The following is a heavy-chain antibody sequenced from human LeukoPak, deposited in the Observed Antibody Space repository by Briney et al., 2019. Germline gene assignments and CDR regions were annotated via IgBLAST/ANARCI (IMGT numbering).Heavy chain of an antibody. CDR1: GGSFSGYY. D-gene: IGHD3-10*01. CDR3: ARXTXRYXYGSGSYPYFDY. Sequence: SETLSLTCAVYGGSFSGYYWSWIRQPPGKGLEWIGEINHSGSTNYNPSLKSRVTISVDTSKNQFSLKLSSVTAADTAVYYCARXTXRYXYGSGSYPYFDYWGQGTLVTVSS. J-gene: IGHJ4*02. V-gene: IGHV4-34*01. CDR2: INHSGST.